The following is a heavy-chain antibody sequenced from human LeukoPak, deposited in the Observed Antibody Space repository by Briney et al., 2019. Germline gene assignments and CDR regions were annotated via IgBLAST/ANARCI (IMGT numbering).Heavy chain of an antibody. CDR1: GYTFTGYY. V-gene: IGHV1-2*02. CDR3: ARAGDSSGYYYVSHAFDI. J-gene: IGHJ3*02. Sequence: GASVKVSCKASGYTFTGYYMHWVRQAPGQGLEWTGWINPNSGGTNYAQKFQGRVTMTRDTSISTAYMELSRLRSDDTAVYYCARAGDSSGYYYVSHAFDIWGQGTMVTVSS. D-gene: IGHD3-22*01. CDR2: INPNSGGT.